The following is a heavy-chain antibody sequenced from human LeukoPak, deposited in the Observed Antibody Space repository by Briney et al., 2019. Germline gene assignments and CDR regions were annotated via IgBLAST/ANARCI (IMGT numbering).Heavy chain of an antibody. CDR2: IYADGST. Sequence: GGSLRLSCAASGFIVSGNYMSWVRQSPGKGLEWVSVIYADGSTYYADSVKGRFTISRDNSKNTVYLQMNGLRADDTAVYFCARGGISRMIRGLTWFDYRGQGTLVTVSS. V-gene: IGHV3-53*01. CDR1: GFIVSGNY. D-gene: IGHD3-10*01. CDR3: ARGGISRMIRGLTWFDY. J-gene: IGHJ4*02.